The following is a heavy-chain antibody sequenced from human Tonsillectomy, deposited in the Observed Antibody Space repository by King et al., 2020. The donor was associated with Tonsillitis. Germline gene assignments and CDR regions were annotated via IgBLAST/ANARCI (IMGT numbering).Heavy chain of an antibody. CDR1: GFTFSTYW. CDR2: IKEDGSEK. CDR3: AVSQPYYDYGMDV. J-gene: IGHJ6*02. V-gene: IGHV3-7*01. Sequence: VQLVESGGGLVQPGGSLRLTCAASGFTFSTYWMNWVRQAPGKGLEWVANIKEDGSEKHYVDSVKGRFTISRDNAKNSLYLQMNSLRAEDTAVYYCAVSQPYYDYGMDVWGQGTTVTVSS. D-gene: IGHD5/OR15-5a*01.